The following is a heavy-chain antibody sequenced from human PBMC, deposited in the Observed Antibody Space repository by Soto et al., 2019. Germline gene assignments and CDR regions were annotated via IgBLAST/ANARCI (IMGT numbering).Heavy chain of an antibody. CDR1: GFTFSGYA. D-gene: IGHD1-26*01. V-gene: IGHV3-23*01. CDR2: ISGSGGST. CDR3: ARDPFGYYVNYFDN. Sequence: GGSLRLSCAASGFTFSGYAMSWVRQAPGKGLEWVSGISGSGGSTYYADSVKGRFTISRDDSKNTLYLQMNSLRAEDMAIFYCARDPFGYYVNYFDNWGQGTLVTVSS. J-gene: IGHJ4*02.